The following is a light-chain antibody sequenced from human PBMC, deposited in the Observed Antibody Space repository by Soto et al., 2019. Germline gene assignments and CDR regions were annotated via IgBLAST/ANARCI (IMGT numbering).Light chain of an antibody. J-gene: IGKJ1*01. CDR3: QQRSNWTWT. V-gene: IGKV3-11*01. CDR2: DAS. Sequence: EIVLTQSPATLSLSAGERATLSCRDGQNIVTYLEWYQQKPGQAPRIIIYDASNRATGIPARFSGSGSGTDFTLTISSLEPEDFAVYYCQQRSNWTWTFGQGTKVDIK. CDR1: QNIVTY.